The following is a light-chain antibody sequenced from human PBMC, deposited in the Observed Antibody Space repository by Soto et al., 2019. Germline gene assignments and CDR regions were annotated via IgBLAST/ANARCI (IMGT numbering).Light chain of an antibody. V-gene: IGLV2-14*01. CDR2: DVT. Sequence: QSVLIQPASVSGSPGQSITISCTGSFSDVGGYNYVSWYQQHPGKAPKLIIYDVTNRPSGVSSRFSGSKSDYTASLTISGLQAEDEAEYYCSSYRGARTLVVFGGGTQLTVL. CDR3: SSYRGARTLVV. CDR1: FSDVGGYNY. J-gene: IGLJ3*02.